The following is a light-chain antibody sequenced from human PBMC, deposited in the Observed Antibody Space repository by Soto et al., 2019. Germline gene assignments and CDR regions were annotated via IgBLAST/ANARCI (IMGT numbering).Light chain of an antibody. Sequence: EIVMTQSPATLSVSPVERATLSCRASQSVSSNLAWYQQKPGQAPRLLIYGASTRATGIPARFSGSGSGTEFTLTISSLQSEDFAVYYCQQYNNWPQTFGQGTKVDIK. CDR3: QQYNNWPQT. V-gene: IGKV3-15*01. CDR2: GAS. CDR1: QSVSSN. J-gene: IGKJ1*01.